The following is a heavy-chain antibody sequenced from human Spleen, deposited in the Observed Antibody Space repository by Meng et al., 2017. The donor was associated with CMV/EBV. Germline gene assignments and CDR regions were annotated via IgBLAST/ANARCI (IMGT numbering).Heavy chain of an antibody. D-gene: IGHD3-3*01. CDR2: IFHSGST. V-gene: IGHV4-61*01. CDR3: ARGRGYYDFWSGPSWFDP. Sequence: GSLRLSCTVSGGSVYSGSYYWSWIRQPPGKGLEWIGYIFHSGSTKYNPSLKSRVSMSVDTSKNQFSLKLSSVTAADTAVYYCARGRGYYDFWSGPSWFDPWGQGTLVTVSS. J-gene: IGHJ5*02. CDR1: GGSVYSGSYY.